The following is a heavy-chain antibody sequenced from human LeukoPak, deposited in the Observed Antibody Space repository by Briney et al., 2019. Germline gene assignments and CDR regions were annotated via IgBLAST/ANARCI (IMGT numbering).Heavy chain of an antibody. CDR2: IKQDGSEK. D-gene: IGHD2-15*01. V-gene: IGHV3-7*01. CDR3: ASRSSVAASGPG. J-gene: IGHJ4*02. Sequence: GGSLRLSCAASGFTFSNYWMGWVRQAPGKGLEWVANIKQDGSEKYYVDSVKGRFTISRDNTKSSLYLQMSSLRAEDTALYYCASRSSVAASGPGWGQGTLVTVSS. CDR1: GFTFSNYW.